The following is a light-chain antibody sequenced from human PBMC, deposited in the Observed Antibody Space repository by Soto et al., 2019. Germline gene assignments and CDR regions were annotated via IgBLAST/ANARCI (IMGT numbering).Light chain of an antibody. CDR2: DVN. CDR3: CSYAHTSRV. J-gene: IGLJ3*02. CDR1: SGGIGAYNY. Sequence: QSALTQPRSVSGSPGQSVTFSCTGTSGGIGAYNYVSWYQFHPGKAPKMIIYDVNKRPSGVPDRFSGSKSGNTASLTISWLQAEDEADYYCCSYAHTSRVFGGGTKLTVL. V-gene: IGLV2-11*01.